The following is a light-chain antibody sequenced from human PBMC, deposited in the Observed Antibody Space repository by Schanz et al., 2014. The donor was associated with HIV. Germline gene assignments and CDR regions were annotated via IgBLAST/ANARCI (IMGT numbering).Light chain of an antibody. CDR2: DAS. J-gene: IGKJ4*01. V-gene: IGKV3D-15*01. Sequence: EILMTQSPVNLSVSPGESATLSCRASQSVSTNLAWYQQKPGQAPRLLIYDASSRATGIPARFSGSGSGTDFTLTISSLQSEDVAVYYCQQYNNWPLTFGGGTKVEIK. CDR1: QSVSTN. CDR3: QQYNNWPLT.